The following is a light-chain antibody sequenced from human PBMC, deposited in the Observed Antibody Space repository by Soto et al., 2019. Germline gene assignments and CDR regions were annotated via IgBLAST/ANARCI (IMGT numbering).Light chain of an antibody. Sequence: EILLTQSPGTLSLSPGERATLSCRASQSVRSNFLAWYQQKPGQAPRLLIYGASTRATGIPDRFSGRGSGTDFTLTITRLEPEDFAMYYCQRYDSLRTFGQGTKVDIK. CDR3: QRYDSLRT. CDR1: QSVRSNF. CDR2: GAS. V-gene: IGKV3-20*01. J-gene: IGKJ1*01.